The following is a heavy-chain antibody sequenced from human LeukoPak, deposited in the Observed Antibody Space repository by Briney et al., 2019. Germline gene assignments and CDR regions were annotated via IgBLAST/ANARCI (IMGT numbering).Heavy chain of an antibody. J-gene: IGHJ5*02. CDR1: GYSFTNYW. Sequence: GESLKISCKGSGYSFTNYWIGWVRQMPGKGLEWMGRIDPSDSYTNYSPSFQGHVTISADKSISTAYLQWSSLKASDTAMYYCASHSHDYGLSWGQGTLVTVSS. D-gene: IGHD4-17*01. CDR3: ASHSHDYGLS. CDR2: IDPSDSYT. V-gene: IGHV5-10-1*01.